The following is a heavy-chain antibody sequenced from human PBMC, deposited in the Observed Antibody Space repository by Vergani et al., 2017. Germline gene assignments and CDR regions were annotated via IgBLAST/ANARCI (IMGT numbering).Heavy chain of an antibody. D-gene: IGHD3-10*01. J-gene: IGHJ3*02. Sequence: EVQLLESGGGLVQPGGSLRLSCAASGFTFSSYAMSWVRQAPGKGLEWVSAISGSGGSTYYADSVKGRFTISRDTSKNTLYLQMNSLRAEDTAVYYCAKDQVTMVRGVITHDAFDIWGQGTMVTVSS. CDR1: GFTFSSYA. CDR3: AKDQVTMVRGVITHDAFDI. V-gene: IGHV3-23*01. CDR2: ISGSGGST.